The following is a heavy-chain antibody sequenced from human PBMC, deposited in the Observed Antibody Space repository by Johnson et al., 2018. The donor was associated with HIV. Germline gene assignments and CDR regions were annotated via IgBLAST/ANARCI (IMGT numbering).Heavy chain of an antibody. V-gene: IGHV3-23*04. Sequence: VRLVESGGGLVQPGGSLRFSCAVSGFTFSSYAMSWVRQAPGKGLEWVSAISGSGGSTYYADSVKGRFTISRDNSKNTLYLQMNSLRAEDTALYYCARDRTGGAFDIWGQGTMVTVSS. CDR2: ISGSGGST. J-gene: IGHJ3*02. CDR3: ARDRTGGAFDI. CDR1: GFTFSSYA. D-gene: IGHD1-26*01.